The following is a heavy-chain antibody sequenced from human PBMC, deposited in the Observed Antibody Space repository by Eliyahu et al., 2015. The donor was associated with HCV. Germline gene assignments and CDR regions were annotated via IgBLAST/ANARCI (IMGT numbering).Heavy chain of an antibody. CDR2: TKRKTDGETT. CDR3: TTLDV. CDR1: GLTLSNAW. J-gene: IGHJ3*01. Sequence: EVQLVESGGGLVKPGGSLRLSCAASGLTLSNAWMSWVRQTPGKGLEWLGRTKRKTDGETTDYAAPVKGRFAISRDDSKNTLHLQLNSLQTDDTAVYYCTTLDVWGQGTMVTVSS. V-gene: IGHV3-15*01.